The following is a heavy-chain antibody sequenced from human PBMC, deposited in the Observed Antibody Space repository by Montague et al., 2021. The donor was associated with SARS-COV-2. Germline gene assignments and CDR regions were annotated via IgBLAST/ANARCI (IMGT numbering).Heavy chain of an antibody. J-gene: IGHJ6*02. CDR3: TRHRPESCKISPGMLGLFAGVVCSASGMDV. CDR2: INYRGT. Sequence: SLRLSCAASGFTFSDYAMNWVRQAPGKGLEWVSSINYRGTYYADSVRGRFTISRDNSKNTLYLQVHSLRAEDTAVYYCTRHRPESCKISPGMLGLFAGVVCSASGMDVWGQGTAVTVSS. CDR1: GFTFSDYA. D-gene: IGHD3-16*01. V-gene: IGHV3-23*01.